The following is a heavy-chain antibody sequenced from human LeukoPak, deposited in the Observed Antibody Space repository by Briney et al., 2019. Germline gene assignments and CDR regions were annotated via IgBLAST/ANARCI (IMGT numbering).Heavy chain of an antibody. V-gene: IGHV4-38-2*02. CDR2: HSHSGSA. J-gene: IGHJ4*02. CDR3: ARYQTGTMFAV. Sequence: SETLSLTCTVSGYSISSGYYWGWIRQPPGKGLEWIGTHSHSGSAYYNPSLRSRITMSLDTSENQLSLKLYSVTAADTAIYYCARYQTGTMFAVWGQGALVTISS. D-gene: IGHD1/OR15-1a*01. CDR1: GYSISSGYY.